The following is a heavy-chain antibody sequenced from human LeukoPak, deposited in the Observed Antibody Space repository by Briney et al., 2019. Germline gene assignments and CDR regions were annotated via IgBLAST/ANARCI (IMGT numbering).Heavy chain of an antibody. CDR1: GGSFSGYY. CDR2: IYYSGST. J-gene: IGHJ4*02. CDR3: ATVRFGHGVY. Sequence: SETLSLTCAVYGGSFSGYYWGWIRQPPGKGLEWIGSIYYSGSTFFNPSLESRATISVDTSKNQFSLRLTSVTAADTAVYSCATVRFGHGVYWGQGTLVTVSS. V-gene: IGHV4-39*01. D-gene: IGHD3-10*01.